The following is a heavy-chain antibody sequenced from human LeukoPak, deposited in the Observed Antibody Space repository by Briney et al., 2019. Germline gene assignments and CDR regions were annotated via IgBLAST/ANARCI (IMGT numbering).Heavy chain of an antibody. CDR2: INPNGGDT. CDR1: GYTFTGYH. J-gene: IGHJ4*02. V-gene: IGHV1-2*06. CDR3: ARDYCSSTSCLFDY. D-gene: IGHD2-2*01. Sequence: ASVKVSCKASGYTFTGYHLHWVRQAPGQGLEWMGRINPNGGDTNYAQKFQGRVTLTRDTSISTAYMELSRLKSDDTAVYYCARDYCSSTSCLFDYWGQGTLVTVSS.